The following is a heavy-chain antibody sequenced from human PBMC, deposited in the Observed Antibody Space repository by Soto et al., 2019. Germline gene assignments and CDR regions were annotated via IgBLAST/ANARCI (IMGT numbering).Heavy chain of an antibody. CDR1: GYTLTELS. V-gene: IGHV1-24*01. CDR2: FDPQDGET. J-gene: IGHJ4*02. Sequence: ASVKVSCKVSGYTLTELSMHWVRQAPGKGLEWMGGFDPQDGETIYAQKFQGRATMTEDTSTDTAYMELSSLRSEDTAVYYCATVRRIVGATIGLSFGYWGQGTLVTVSS. D-gene: IGHD1-26*01. CDR3: ATVRRIVGATIGLSFGY.